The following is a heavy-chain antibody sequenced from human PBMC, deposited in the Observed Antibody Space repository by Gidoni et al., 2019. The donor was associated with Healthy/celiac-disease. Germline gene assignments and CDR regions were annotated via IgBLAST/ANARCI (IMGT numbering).Heavy chain of an antibody. J-gene: IGHJ6*02. CDR2: ISSSSSYI. CDR1: GFTFSSYS. Sequence: EVQLVESGGGLVKPGGSLRLSCAASGFTFSSYSMHWVRQAPGKGLEWVSSISSSSSYIYYADSVKGRFTISRDNAKNSLYLQMNSLRAEDTAVYYCARVQHSDIVVVPAALWYYYYGMDVWGQGTTVTVSS. V-gene: IGHV3-21*01. D-gene: IGHD2-2*01. CDR3: ARVQHSDIVVVPAALWYYYYGMDV.